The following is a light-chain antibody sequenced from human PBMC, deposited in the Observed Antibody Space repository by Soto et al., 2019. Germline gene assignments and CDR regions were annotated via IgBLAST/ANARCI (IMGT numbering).Light chain of an antibody. J-gene: IGKJ5*01. CDR1: QIIFSS. CDR3: QQSYNSHPIN. V-gene: IGKV1-39*01. Sequence: DIQITQSPCSMSESAVGRVTITCLAGQIIFSSLNWYQHKPVKAPKLLIYAASTLQSGVPSRFRGSGYGTDFALTIRSLTPEDLATYYCQQSYNSHPINCGQGKRREI. CDR2: AAS.